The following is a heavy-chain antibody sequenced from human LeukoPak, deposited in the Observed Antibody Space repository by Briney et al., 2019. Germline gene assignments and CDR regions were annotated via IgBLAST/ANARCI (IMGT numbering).Heavy chain of an antibody. CDR2: FDPEDGET. Sequence: ASVKASCKVSGYTLTELSMHWVRQAPGKGLGWMGGFDPEDGETIYAQKFQGRVTMTEDTSTDTAYMELSSLRSEDTGVYYCATARMVRGEDGMDVWGKGTTVTVSS. V-gene: IGHV1-24*01. CDR1: GYTLTELS. D-gene: IGHD3-10*01. CDR3: ATARMVRGEDGMDV. J-gene: IGHJ6*04.